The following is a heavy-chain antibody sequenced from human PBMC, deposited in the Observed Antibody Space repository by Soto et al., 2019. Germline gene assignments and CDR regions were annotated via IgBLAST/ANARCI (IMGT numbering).Heavy chain of an antibody. J-gene: IGHJ4*02. CDR3: TTGTIMAVAGRRGY. V-gene: IGHV3-53*01. D-gene: IGHD6-19*01. CDR2: IYSGGST. CDR1: GFTVSSNY. Sequence: PGGSLRLSCAASGFTVSSNYMSWVRQAPGKGLEWVSVIYSGGSTYYADSVKGRITISRDDSKNTLYLQMNSLKIEDTAVYYCTTGTIMAVAGRRGYWGQGTLVTVSS.